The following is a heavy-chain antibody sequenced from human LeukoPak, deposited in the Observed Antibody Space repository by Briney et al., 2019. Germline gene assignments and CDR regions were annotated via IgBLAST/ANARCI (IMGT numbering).Heavy chain of an antibody. Sequence: GRSLRLSCAASGFTFSSYAMHWVRQAPGKGLEWVAFIRYDGSNKYYADSVKGRFTISRDNSKNTLYLQMNNLRAEDTAVYYCARGGSGWYVSSWFDPWGQGTLVTVSS. V-gene: IGHV3-30*04. J-gene: IGHJ5*02. CDR2: IRYDGSNK. CDR3: ARGGSGWYVSSWFDP. D-gene: IGHD6-19*01. CDR1: GFTFSSYA.